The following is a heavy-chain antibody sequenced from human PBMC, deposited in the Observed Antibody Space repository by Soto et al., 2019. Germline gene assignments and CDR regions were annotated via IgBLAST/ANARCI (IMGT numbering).Heavy chain of an antibody. D-gene: IGHD5-12*01. CDR1: GGSVSSGSYY. V-gene: IGHV4-61*01. Sequence: SETLSLTCTVSGGSVSSGSYYWSWIRQPPGKGLEWIGYIYYSGSTNYNPSLKSRVTISVDTSKNQFSLKLSSVTAADTAVYYCARSRRRWLPIPADYFDYWGQGLLVTLSS. CDR2: IYYSGST. CDR3: ARSRRRWLPIPADYFDY. J-gene: IGHJ4*02.